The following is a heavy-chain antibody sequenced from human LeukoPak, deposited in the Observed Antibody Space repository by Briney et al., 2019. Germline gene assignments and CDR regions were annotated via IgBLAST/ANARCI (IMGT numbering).Heavy chain of an antibody. CDR3: ARGIYCSSTSCYTGGDY. Sequence: GASVKVSCKASGYTFTSYGISWVRQAPGQGLKWMGWISAYNGNTNYAQKLQGRVTMTTDTSTSTAYMELRSLRSDDTAVYYCARGIYCSSTSCYTGGDYWGQGTLVTVSS. J-gene: IGHJ4*02. V-gene: IGHV1-18*01. D-gene: IGHD2-2*02. CDR1: GYTFTSYG. CDR2: ISAYNGNT.